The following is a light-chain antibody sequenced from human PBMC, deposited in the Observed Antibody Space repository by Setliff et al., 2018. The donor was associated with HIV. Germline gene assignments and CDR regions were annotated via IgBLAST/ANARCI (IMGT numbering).Light chain of an antibody. CDR3: CSYAGSYTFV. CDR1: SSDVGNYNY. J-gene: IGLJ1*01. Sequence: QSALTQPRSVSGSPGQSVTISCTGTSSDVGNYNYVSWYQHHPGKAPKLIIYYVNERPSGVPDRFSGSKSGNTASLTISGLQGDDEADYYCCSYAGSYTFVFGAGTKATVL. CDR2: YVN. V-gene: IGLV2-11*01.